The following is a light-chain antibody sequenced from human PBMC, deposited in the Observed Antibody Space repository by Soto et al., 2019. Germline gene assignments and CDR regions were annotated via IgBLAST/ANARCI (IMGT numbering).Light chain of an antibody. CDR1: QSVNSNY. J-gene: IGKJ1*01. CDR3: QQYDNSPRP. CDR2: GAS. V-gene: IGKV3-20*01. Sequence: EIVLTQSPGTLSLSPGERATLSCRASQSVNSNYLAWYQQKPGQGPRLLMYGASSRATGIPDRFSGSGSGTDFTLTISRLEPEDFAVYYCQQYDNSPRPFGQGTKVEIK.